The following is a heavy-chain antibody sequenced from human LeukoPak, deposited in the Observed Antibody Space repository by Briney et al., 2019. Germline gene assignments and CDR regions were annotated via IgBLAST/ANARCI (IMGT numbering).Heavy chain of an antibody. D-gene: IGHD5-12*01. CDR2: IYSGGST. CDR3: ARGNVDVGYYYYYGTDV. CDR1: GFTVSSNY. J-gene: IGHJ6*02. V-gene: IGHV3-53*04. Sequence: GGSLRLSCAASGFTVSSNYMSWVRQAPGKGLEWVSVIYSGGSTYYLDSVKGRFTISRHNSKDTLYLQMNSLRAEDTAVYYCARGNVDVGYYYYYGTDVWGQGTKVTVSS.